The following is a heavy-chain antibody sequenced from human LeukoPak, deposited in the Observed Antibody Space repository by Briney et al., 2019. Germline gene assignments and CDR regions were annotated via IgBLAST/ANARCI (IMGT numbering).Heavy chain of an antibody. V-gene: IGHV3-23*01. CDR2: FSTDGTT. CDR1: GFTFSDFA. D-gene: IGHD3-10*01. Sequence: GGSLRLSCAVSGFTFSDFAMSWVRQAPGRGLEWVSAFSTDGTTYYADYVKGRFAISRDNSKNTLYLQLNSLRAEDTATYYCAEAPKSGSHKGYFDYWGQGTLVTVSS. CDR3: AEAPKSGSHKGYFDY. J-gene: IGHJ4*02.